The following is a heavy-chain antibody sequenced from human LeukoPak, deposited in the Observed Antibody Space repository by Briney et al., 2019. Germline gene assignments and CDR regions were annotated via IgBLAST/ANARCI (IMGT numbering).Heavy chain of an antibody. CDR1: GYTFTSYY. Sequence: GASLKVSCKASGYTFTSYYMHWVRQAPGQGLEWMGIINPSGGSTSYAQKFQGRVTMTRDMSTNTVYTELSSLRSEDTAVYYCASSGYGIVGATVLYWGQGTLVTVSS. J-gene: IGHJ4*02. V-gene: IGHV1-46*01. CDR2: INPSGGST. CDR3: ASSGYGIVGATVLY. D-gene: IGHD1-26*01.